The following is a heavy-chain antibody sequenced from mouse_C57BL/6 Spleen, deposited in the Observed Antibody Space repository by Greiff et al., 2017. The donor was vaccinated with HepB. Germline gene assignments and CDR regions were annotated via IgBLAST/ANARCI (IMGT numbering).Heavy chain of an antibody. V-gene: IGHV3-6*01. D-gene: IGHD4-1*01. CDR3: ARGLGFDY. CDR2: ISYDGSN. CDR1: GYSITSGYY. J-gene: IGHJ2*01. Sequence: EVKVEESGPGLVKPSQSLSLTCSVTGYSITSGYYWNWIRQFPGNKLEWMGYISYDGSNNYNPSLKNRISITRDTSKNQFFLKLNSVTNEDTATYYCARGLGFDYWGQGTTLTVSS.